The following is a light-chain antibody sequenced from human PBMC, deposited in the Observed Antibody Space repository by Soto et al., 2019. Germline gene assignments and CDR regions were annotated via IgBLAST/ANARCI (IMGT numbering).Light chain of an antibody. V-gene: IGKV3-15*01. CDR3: QQYNSWLGT. Sequence: EIVMTQSPATLSVSPGEGATLSCRASQSVSSKLAWYQQKPGQAPRHLIYGASTRATGIPARFSGSGSGTEFTLIISSLQSENSAVYYCQQYNSWLGTFGQGTKVDIK. CDR2: GAS. CDR1: QSVSSK. J-gene: IGKJ1*01.